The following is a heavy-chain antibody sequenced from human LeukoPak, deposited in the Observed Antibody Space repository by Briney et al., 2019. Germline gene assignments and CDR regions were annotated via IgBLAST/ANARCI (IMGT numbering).Heavy chain of an antibody. CDR3: ATARHYYGSGSYPYYFDY. Sequence: GGSLRLSCAASGFTFSSYGMHWVRQAPGKGLEWVAFIRYDGSNKYYADSVKGRFTISRDNSKNTLYLQMNSLRAEDTAVYYCATARHYYGSGSYPYYFDYWGQGTLVTVSS. J-gene: IGHJ4*02. D-gene: IGHD3-10*01. V-gene: IGHV3-30*02. CDR2: IRYDGSNK. CDR1: GFTFSSYG.